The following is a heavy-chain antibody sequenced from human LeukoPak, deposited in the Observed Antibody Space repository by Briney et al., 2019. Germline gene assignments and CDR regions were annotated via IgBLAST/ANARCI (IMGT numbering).Heavy chain of an antibody. CDR1: GGSISSSSYY. V-gene: IGHV4-39*01. Sequence: SETLSLTCTVSGGSISSSSYYWGWIRQPPGKGLEWIGSIHYSGSTYYNPSLKSRVTISVDTSKNQFSLKLSSVTAADTAVYYCASHPGDYYMDVWGKGTTVTVSS. J-gene: IGHJ6*03. CDR3: ASHPGDYYMDV. D-gene: IGHD3-10*01. CDR2: IHYSGST.